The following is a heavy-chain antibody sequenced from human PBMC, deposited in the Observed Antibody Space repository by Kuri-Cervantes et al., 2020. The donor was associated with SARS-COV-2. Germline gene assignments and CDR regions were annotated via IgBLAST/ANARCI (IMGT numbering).Heavy chain of an antibody. D-gene: IGHD1-1*01. CDR1: GFTVSSNY. V-gene: IGHV3-53*01. Sequence: GESLKISCAASGFTVSSNYMSWVRQAPGKGLEWVSVIYSGGGTYYADSVKGRFTISRGNYKNTLYLQMNSLRAEDTAVYYCARRESWKGDFDIWGQGTMVTVSS. CDR3: ARRESWKGDFDI. J-gene: IGHJ3*02. CDR2: IYSGGGT.